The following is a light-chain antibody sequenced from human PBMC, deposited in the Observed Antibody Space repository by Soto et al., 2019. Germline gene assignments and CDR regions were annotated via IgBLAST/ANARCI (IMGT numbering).Light chain of an antibody. CDR1: QGIRND. CDR2: GAS. Sequence: AIQMTQFPSSLSASVGDRVTITCRASQGIRNDLGWYQQKSGRAPKLLIFGASTLQSGVPSRFSGSGSGTDCTLTIRSLQPEDFATYYCLHDYNYPYTLGQGTKVEIK. J-gene: IGKJ2*01. V-gene: IGKV1-6*01. CDR3: LHDYNYPYT.